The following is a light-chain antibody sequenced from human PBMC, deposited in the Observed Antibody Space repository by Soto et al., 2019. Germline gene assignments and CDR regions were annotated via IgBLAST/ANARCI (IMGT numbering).Light chain of an antibody. J-gene: IGKJ4*01. Sequence: EIVLRQSPGTLSLSPGERATLSCWASQSVSSSYLAWYQQKPGQAPRLLIYGASSRATGIPDRFSGSGSGTDFTLTISRLEPEDFAVYYCQQYGSSPLTFGGGTKVDIK. V-gene: IGKV3-20*01. CDR1: QSVSSSY. CDR2: GAS. CDR3: QQYGSSPLT.